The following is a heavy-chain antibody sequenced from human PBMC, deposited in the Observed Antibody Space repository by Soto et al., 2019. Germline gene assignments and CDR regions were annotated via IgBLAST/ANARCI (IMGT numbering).Heavy chain of an antibody. J-gene: IGHJ6*03. CDR3: ARAERSRYYYYMDV. CDR2: IKQDGSEK. V-gene: IGHV3-7*01. D-gene: IGHD1-26*01. CDR1: GFTFSSYW. Sequence: GGSLRLSCAASGFTFSSYWMSWVRQAPGKGLEWVANIKQDGSEKYYVDSVKGRFTISRDNAKNSLYLQMNSLRAEDTAVYYCARAERSRYYYYMDVWGKGTTVTVSS.